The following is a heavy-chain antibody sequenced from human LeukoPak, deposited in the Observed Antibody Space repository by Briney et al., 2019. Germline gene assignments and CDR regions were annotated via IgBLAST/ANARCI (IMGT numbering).Heavy chain of an antibody. J-gene: IGHJ3*01. V-gene: IGHV3-21*04. D-gene: IGHD3-16*01. CDR1: GFTFSSYS. Sequence: PGGSLRLSCAASGFTFSSYSMNWVRQAPGKGLEWVSSISSSSSYIYYADSVKGRFTISRDNAKNSLYLQMNSLRAEDTAVYYCARAQLIGGEAFDVWGRGTLLTVSS. CDR3: ARAQLIGGEAFDV. CDR2: ISSSSSYI.